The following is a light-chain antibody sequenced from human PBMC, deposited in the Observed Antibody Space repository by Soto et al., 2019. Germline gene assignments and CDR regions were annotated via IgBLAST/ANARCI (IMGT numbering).Light chain of an antibody. CDR2: GAS. J-gene: IGKJ4*01. CDR1: QSVYNN. Sequence: EVLMTQSPATVSVSPGDSATLTCRASQSVYNNLAWYQQKPGQAPRLLIYGASTRATGLPVRFSGSGSGTEFTRTISDLQSEDSAVYFCQQYNNWPPLTFGGGTKVEI. V-gene: IGKV3-15*01. CDR3: QQYNNWPPLT.